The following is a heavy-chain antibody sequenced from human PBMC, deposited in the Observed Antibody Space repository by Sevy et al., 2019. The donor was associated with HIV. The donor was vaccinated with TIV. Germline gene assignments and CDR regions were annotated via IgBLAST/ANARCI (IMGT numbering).Heavy chain of an antibody. J-gene: IGHJ6*02. CDR3: ARIGYSSSWYYYYGMDV. CDR1: GYTFTGYY. D-gene: IGHD6-13*01. CDR2: INPNSGGT. Sequence: VKVSCKASGYTFTGYYMHWVRQAPGQGLEWMGWINPNSGGTNYAQKFQGRVTMTRDTSISTAYMELSRLRSDDTAVYYCARIGYSSSWYYYYGMDVWGQGTTVTVSS. V-gene: IGHV1-2*02.